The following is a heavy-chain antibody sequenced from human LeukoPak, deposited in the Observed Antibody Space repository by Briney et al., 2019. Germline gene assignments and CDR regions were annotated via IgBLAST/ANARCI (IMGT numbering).Heavy chain of an antibody. CDR3: ARDTTVASGMQF. D-gene: IGHD6-19*01. CDR2: VVTTTT. CDR1: GGSIGTYS. V-gene: IGHV4-4*07. J-gene: IGHJ4*02. Sequence: SETLSLTCTVSGGSIGTYSWTWVRQSPGKGLEWIGSVVTTTTNYSPALRSRVAISVHTSKNQFSLRLESVTTADTAVYYCARDTTVASGMQFWGQGALVTVSS.